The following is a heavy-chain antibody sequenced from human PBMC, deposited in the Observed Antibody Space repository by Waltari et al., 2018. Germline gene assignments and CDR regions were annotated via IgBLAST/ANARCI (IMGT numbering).Heavy chain of an antibody. D-gene: IGHD2-8*02. V-gene: IGHV4-38-2*02. CDR2: IYHSGST. Sequence: QVQLQESGPGLVKPSETLSLTCAVSGYSISSGYYWGWIRQPPGKGLEWIGSIYHSGSTYYNPSLKSRVSISVDTSKNQFSLKLSSVTAADTAVYYCARDPLQYCTGGVCDWYFDLWGRGTLVTVSS. J-gene: IGHJ2*01. CDR3: ARDPLQYCTGGVCDWYFDL. CDR1: GYSISSGYY.